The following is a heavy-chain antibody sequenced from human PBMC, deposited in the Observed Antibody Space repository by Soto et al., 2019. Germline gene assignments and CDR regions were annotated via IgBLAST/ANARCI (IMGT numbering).Heavy chain of an antibody. CDR1: GGTFSSYA. CDR3: ARYCSSTSSSLYYYGMDV. D-gene: IGHD2-2*01. J-gene: IGHJ6*02. V-gene: IGHV1-69*13. Sequence: GASVKVSCKASGGTFSSYAISWVRQASGQGLEWMGGIIPIFGTANYAQKFQGRVTITADESTSTAYMELSSLRSEDTAVYYCARYCSSTSSSLYYYGMDVWGQGTTVTVSS. CDR2: IIPIFGTA.